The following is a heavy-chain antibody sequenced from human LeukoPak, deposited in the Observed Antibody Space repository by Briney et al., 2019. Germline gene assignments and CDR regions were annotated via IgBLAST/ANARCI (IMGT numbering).Heavy chain of an antibody. CDR3: ARAVVASRLSLYYFDY. V-gene: IGHV4-59*01. J-gene: IGHJ4*02. D-gene: IGHD2-15*01. Sequence: SETLSLTCTVSGGSISSYYWSWIRQPPGKGLEWIGYIYYSGSTNYNPSLKSRVTISVDTSKNQFSLKLSSVTAADTAVYYCARAVVASRLSLYYFDYWGQGTLVTVSS. CDR2: IYYSGST. CDR1: GGSISSYY.